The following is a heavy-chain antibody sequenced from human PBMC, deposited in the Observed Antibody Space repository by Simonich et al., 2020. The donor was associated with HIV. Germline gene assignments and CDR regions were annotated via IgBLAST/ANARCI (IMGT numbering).Heavy chain of an antibody. CDR2: ISWNSGSI. J-gene: IGHJ5*02. CDR1: GFTFDEHA. D-gene: IGHD6-13*01. Sequence: EVQLVESGGGLVQPGRSLRLSCAASGFTFDEHAMNWVRQAPGKGLEWGSGISWNSGSITYADSVKGRFTISRDNAKNSLYLQMNSLRAEDTALYYCVKGAAAGNKGWFDPWGQGTLVTVSS. CDR3: VKGAAAGNKGWFDP. V-gene: IGHV3-9*01.